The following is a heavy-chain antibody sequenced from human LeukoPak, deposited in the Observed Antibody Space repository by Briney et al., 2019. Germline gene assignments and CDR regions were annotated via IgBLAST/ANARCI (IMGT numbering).Heavy chain of an antibody. CDR2: IWYDGSNK. CDR1: GFTFSSYG. D-gene: IGHD6-19*01. CDR3: ARVPGSSGWNYYFDY. V-gene: IGHV3-33*01. J-gene: IGHJ4*02. Sequence: GGSLRLSCAASGFTFSSYGMHWVRQAPGKGLEWVAVIWYDGSNKYNADSVKGRFTISRDNSKNTLYLEMNSLRAEDTAVYYCARVPGSSGWNYYFDYWGQGTLVTVSS.